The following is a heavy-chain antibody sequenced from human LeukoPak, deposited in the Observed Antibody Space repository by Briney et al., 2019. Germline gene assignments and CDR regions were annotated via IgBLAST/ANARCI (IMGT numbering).Heavy chain of an antibody. CDR2: TSGSGGST. CDR1: GFTFSTYA. V-gene: IGHV3-23*01. J-gene: IGHJ4*02. CDR3: AKDRYSGSPYYFDY. Sequence: GGSLRLSCAASGFTFSTYAMSWVRQAPGKGLEWVSATSGSGGSTYYADSVKGRFTISKDNSKNTLYLQMNSLRADDTAVYFCAKDRYSGSPYYFDYWGQGTLVTVSS. D-gene: IGHD1-26*01.